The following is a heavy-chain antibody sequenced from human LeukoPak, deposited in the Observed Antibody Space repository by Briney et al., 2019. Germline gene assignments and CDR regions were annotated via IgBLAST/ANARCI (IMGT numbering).Heavy chain of an antibody. Sequence: GGSLRLSCAASGFTFSTYSMNWVRQAPGKGLEWVSYISSSGSTIYYADSVKGRFTISRDNSKNTLYLQMNSLRAEDTAVYYCAKDTGRVLRYFDWLRDYYMDVWGKGTTVTISS. CDR3: AKDTGRVLRYFDWLRDYYMDV. J-gene: IGHJ6*03. D-gene: IGHD3-9*01. CDR2: ISSSGSTI. V-gene: IGHV3-48*01. CDR1: GFTFSTYS.